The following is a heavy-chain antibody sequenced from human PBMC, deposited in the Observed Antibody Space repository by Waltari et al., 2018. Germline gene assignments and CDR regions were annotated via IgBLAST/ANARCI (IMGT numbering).Heavy chain of an antibody. D-gene: IGHD1-20*01. CDR1: GGSISSGRYY. CDR3: ARVSGIYGMDV. CDR2: IYTSGST. Sequence: QVQLQESGPGLVKPSQTLSPPCTAPGGSISSGRYYWSWIRQPAGKGLEWIGRIYTSGSTNYNPSLKSRVTISVDTSKNQFSLKLSSVTAADTAVYYCARVSGIYGMDVWGQGTTVTVSS. J-gene: IGHJ6*02. V-gene: IGHV4-61*02.